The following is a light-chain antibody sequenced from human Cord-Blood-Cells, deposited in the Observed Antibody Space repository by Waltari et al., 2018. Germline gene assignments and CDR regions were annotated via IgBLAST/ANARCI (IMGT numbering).Light chain of an antibody. Sequence: QSALTKPASVSGSPGQSITISCTGTSSDVGGSKYVPSYQQHPGKAPKLIIYDVSNRPSGVSNRFSGSKSGNTASLTISGLQAEDEADYYCSSYTSSSTLVVFGGGTKLTVL. J-gene: IGLJ2*01. V-gene: IGLV2-14*01. CDR1: SSDVGGSKY. CDR3: SSYTSSSTLVV. CDR2: DVS.